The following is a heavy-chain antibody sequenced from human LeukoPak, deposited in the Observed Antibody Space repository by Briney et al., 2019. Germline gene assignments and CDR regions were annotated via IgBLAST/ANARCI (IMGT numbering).Heavy chain of an antibody. CDR1: GFSFDDYA. D-gene: IGHD1-26*01. V-gene: IGHV3-9*01. Sequence: GGSLRLSCAASGFSFDDYAMHWVRQTPGKGLEWVSGISWNSDTIGYADSVKGRFTISRDNAKNSLYLQMNSLRGEDTALYYCAKGISGTYLAALDYWGQGPLVTVSS. CDR2: ISWNSDTI. J-gene: IGHJ4*02. CDR3: AKGISGTYLAALDY.